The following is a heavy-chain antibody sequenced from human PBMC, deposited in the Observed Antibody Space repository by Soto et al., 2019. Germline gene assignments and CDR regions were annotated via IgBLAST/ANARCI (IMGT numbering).Heavy chain of an antibody. CDR2: ISGSGGST. CDR1: GFTFSIYA. V-gene: IGHV3-23*01. CDR3: ASPPQLGYCSNTTCLYFGY. Sequence: GGSLRLSCAASGFTFSIYAMSWVRQAPGKGLEWVSAISGSGGSTYYADAVKGRFTISRDNSKNTLYLQMNSLRAEDTAVYYCASPPQLGYCSNTTCLYFGYWGQGTLVTVSS. D-gene: IGHD2-2*01. J-gene: IGHJ4*02.